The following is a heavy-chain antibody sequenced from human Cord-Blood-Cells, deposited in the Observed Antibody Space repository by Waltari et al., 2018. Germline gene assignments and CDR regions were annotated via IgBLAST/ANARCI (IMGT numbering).Heavy chain of an antibody. J-gene: IGHJ3*02. V-gene: IGHV4-34*01. CDR1: GGSSSGYY. Sequence: QVQLQQWGAGLLKPSETLSLTCAVYGGSSSGYYWSWIRQPPGKGLEWIGEINHSGSTNYNPSLKSRVTISVDTSKNQFSLKLSSVTAADTAVYYCARGRSPDAFDIWGQGTMVTVSS. CDR3: ARGRSPDAFDI. CDR2: INHSGST. D-gene: IGHD1-26*01.